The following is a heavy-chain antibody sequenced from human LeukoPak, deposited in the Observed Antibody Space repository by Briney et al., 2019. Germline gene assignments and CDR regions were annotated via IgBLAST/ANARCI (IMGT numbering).Heavy chain of an antibody. CDR2: ISGSGGST. Sequence: PGGSLRLSCAASGFTFSSDAMSWVRQAPGKGLEWVSAISGSGGSTYYADSVKGRFTISRDNSKNTLYLQMNSLRAEDTAVYYCAKDRGYGYDILTGYYPDDAFDIWGQGTMVTVSS. V-gene: IGHV3-23*01. CDR3: AKDRGYGYDILTGYYPDDAFDI. CDR1: GFTFSSDA. J-gene: IGHJ3*02. D-gene: IGHD3-9*01.